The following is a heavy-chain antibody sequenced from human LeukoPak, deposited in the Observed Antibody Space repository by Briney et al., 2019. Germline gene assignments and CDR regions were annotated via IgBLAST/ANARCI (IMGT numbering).Heavy chain of an antibody. J-gene: IGHJ3*02. CDR3: ARSDGYGLVGI. CDR2: IYSSGST. CDR1: GASINSGSNY. D-gene: IGHD5-18*01. V-gene: IGHV4-39*07. Sequence: PSETLSLTCRVSGASINSGSNYWGWIRQPPGKTLEWIGSIYSSGSTYYIPSLKSRVIIMIDTPKNHFSLTLSSVTAADTAVYYCARSDGYGLVGIWGQGTMVTVSS.